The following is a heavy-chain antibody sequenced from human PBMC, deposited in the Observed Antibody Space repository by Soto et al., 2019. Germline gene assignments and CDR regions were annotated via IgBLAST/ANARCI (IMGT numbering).Heavy chain of an antibody. D-gene: IGHD2-15*01. CDR2: ISSDGSDK. CDR1: GFTFSNFG. Sequence: QVQLVESGGGVVQPGRSLRLSCAASGFTFSNFGMHWVRQAPGKGLEWVAVISSDGSDKYYSDSVKGRFTISRDNSKNTLFPRKNSLRVEDTAVYYCAKGSEVARQELDYWGQGTLVTVSS. V-gene: IGHV3-30*18. J-gene: IGHJ4*02. CDR3: AKGSEVARQELDY.